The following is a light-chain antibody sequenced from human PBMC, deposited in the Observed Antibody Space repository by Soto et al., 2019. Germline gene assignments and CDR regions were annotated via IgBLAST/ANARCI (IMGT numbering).Light chain of an antibody. J-gene: IGLJ1*01. CDR3: SSYADSSTLYV. V-gene: IGLV2-23*01. CDR2: EGS. CDR1: SSDVGSYNL. Sequence: QSVLTQPASVSGSPGQSITISCTGTSSDVGSYNLVSWYQQHPGKAPKLMIYEGSKRPSGVSNRFSGSKSGNTASLTISGLQAEDDSDYYCSSYADSSTLYVFGTGTKVTVL.